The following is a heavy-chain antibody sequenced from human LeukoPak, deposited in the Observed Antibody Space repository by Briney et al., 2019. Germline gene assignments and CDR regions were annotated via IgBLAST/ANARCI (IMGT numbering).Heavy chain of an antibody. D-gene: IGHD4-23*01. CDR3: ARGRPHGNDY. Sequence: GGSLRLSCAASGFTFSSYVMNWVRQAPGKGLEWVSGISAGGDSTYNAGSVKGRFTISRDNSKNTLYLQMNSLRVEDTAVYYCARGRPHGNDYWGQGTLVTVSS. V-gene: IGHV3-23*01. CDR1: GFTFSSYV. CDR2: ISAGGDST. J-gene: IGHJ4*02.